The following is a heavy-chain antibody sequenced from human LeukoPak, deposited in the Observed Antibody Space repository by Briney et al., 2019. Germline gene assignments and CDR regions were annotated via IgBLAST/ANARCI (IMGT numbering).Heavy chain of an antibody. Sequence: QPGGSLRLSCAASGFTFSSYSMNWLRQAPGKGLEWVSXXXXXXXTXXYADSVKGRFTISRENAKNSLYLQRNSQRDEDTASYYXARDQHDKAYCGGDCNPQDLYYYYGMDVWGQGTTVTVSS. J-gene: IGHJ6*02. CDR2: XXXXXXTX. CDR1: GFTFSSYS. V-gene: IGHV3-48*02. D-gene: IGHD2-21*02. CDR3: ARDQHDKAYCGGDCNPQDLYYYYGMDV.